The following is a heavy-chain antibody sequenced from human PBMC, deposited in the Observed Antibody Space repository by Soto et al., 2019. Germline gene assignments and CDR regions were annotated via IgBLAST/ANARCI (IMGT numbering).Heavy chain of an antibody. Sequence: QVQLQESGPGLVKPSDTLSLTCAVSGYSISSSNWWGWIRQPPGKGLEWIGSIYYSGTTYYNPSLKSRITLSLXTSKNQFSLKLTSVTAVDTAVYYCARREIQGPIDYWGQGTLVTVSS. V-gene: IGHV4-28*01. CDR2: IYYSGTT. CDR1: GYSISSSNW. J-gene: IGHJ4*02. D-gene: IGHD1-26*01. CDR3: ARREIQGPIDY.